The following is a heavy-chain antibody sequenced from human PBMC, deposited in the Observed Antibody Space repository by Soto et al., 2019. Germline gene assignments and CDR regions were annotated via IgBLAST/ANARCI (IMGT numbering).Heavy chain of an antibody. J-gene: IGHJ4*02. CDR2: IIPIFGTA. CDR1: VGTFSSYA. CDR3: ARDPPPSVGED. Sequence: QVQLVQSGAEVKKPGSSVKVSCKASVGTFSSYAISWVRQSPGQGLEWMGGIIPIFGTANYAQKFQGRVRITADESTRTAYMELSSLRAEETAVYYCARDPPPSVGEDWGQGTLVTVSS. V-gene: IGHV1-69*01. D-gene: IGHD3-10*01.